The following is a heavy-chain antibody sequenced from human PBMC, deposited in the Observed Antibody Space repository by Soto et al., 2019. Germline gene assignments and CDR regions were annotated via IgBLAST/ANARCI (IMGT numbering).Heavy chain of an antibody. CDR2: IYHSGST. J-gene: IGHJ4*02. Sequence: QLQLQESGSGLVKPSQTLSLTCAVSGGSISSGGYSWSWIRQPPGKGLECIGYIYHSGSTYYNPSLKSRVTISVDRSKNQFSLKPSSGTAADTAVYYCASHLRYVAYGGQGTLVTVSS. CDR1: GGSISSGGYS. D-gene: IGHD3-16*01. CDR3: ASHLRYVAY. V-gene: IGHV4-30-2*01.